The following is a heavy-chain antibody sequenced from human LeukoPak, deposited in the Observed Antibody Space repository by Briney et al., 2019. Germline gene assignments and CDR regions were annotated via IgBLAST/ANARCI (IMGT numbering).Heavy chain of an antibody. CDR1: GFSFSSYA. D-gene: IGHD3-22*01. J-gene: IGHJ4*02. V-gene: IGHV3-23*01. CDR2: MSSSDDGR. Sequence: GGSLRLSCATSGFSFSSYAMSWVRQAPGKGLEWVSAMSSSDDGRYYAASVRGRFTISRDNSKNTLYLQMNSLRAEDTAVYYCAKASYSSGYTFDYWGQGTLVTVPS. CDR3: AKASYSSGYTFDY.